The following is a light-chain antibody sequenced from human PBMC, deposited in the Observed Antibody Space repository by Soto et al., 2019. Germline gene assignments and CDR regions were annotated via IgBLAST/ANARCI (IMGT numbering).Light chain of an antibody. CDR1: QSVSRY. CDR2: GAS. V-gene: IGKV3-20*01. CDR3: QQFTFSPWT. Sequence: EIVLTQSPGTLSLSPGERATLSCWASQSVSRYLAWYQQKPGQAPRLLIYGASNRASGIPDRFSGSGSGTDFFLTISRLEPEDFAVYYCQQFTFSPWTFGQGARVEI. J-gene: IGKJ1*01.